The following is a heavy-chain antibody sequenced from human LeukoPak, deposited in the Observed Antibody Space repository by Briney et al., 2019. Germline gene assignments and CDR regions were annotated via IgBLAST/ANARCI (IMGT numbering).Heavy chain of an antibody. CDR3: ARNSTVTSPSTGYFAY. D-gene: IGHD4-17*01. J-gene: IGHJ4*02. CDR2: VYYSGST. V-gene: IGHV4-38-2*01. CDR1: GYSISSGDY. Sequence: PSETLSLTCAVSGYSISSGDYWGWIRQPPGKGLEWIGSVYYSGSTHYNPSLKSRVTISVDTSRNQFSLRLSSVTAADTAVYYCARNSTVTSPSTGYFAYWGQGPLATVSS.